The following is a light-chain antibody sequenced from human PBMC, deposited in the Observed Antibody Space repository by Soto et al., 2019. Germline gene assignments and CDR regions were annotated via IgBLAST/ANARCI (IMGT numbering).Light chain of an antibody. Sequence: DIQMTQSPSSLSASVGDRVTITCRASQSISSYLNWYQQKPGKAPKLLIYAASSLHSGVPSMFSGSGSGTDCTLTISSLKPEDFATYYCQQSYSTPRTFGGGTKVEIK. V-gene: IGKV1-39*01. J-gene: IGKJ4*01. CDR2: AAS. CDR1: QSISSY. CDR3: QQSYSTPRT.